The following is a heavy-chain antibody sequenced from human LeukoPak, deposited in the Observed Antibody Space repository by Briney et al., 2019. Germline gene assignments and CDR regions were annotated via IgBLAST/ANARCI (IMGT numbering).Heavy chain of an antibody. J-gene: IGHJ6*02. Sequence: YSMNWVRQAPGKGLEWVSSISSSSSYIYCADSVKGRFTISRDNAKNSLYLQMNSLRAEDTAVYYCARDLVDSSWYGGYYYYGMDVWGQGTTVTVSS. D-gene: IGHD6-13*01. CDR3: ARDLVDSSWYGGYYYYGMDV. CDR2: ISSSSSYI. V-gene: IGHV3-21*01. CDR1: YS.